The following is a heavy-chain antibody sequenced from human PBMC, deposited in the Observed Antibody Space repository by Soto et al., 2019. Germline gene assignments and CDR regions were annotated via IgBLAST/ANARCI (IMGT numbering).Heavy chain of an antibody. J-gene: IGHJ5*02. Sequence: PGGSLRLSCAASGFTVSNNYMSWVRQAPGKGLEWVSVIYSGGYTYYTDAVKGRFSISRHNSENTVYLQMNSLRTEDTAVYYYAKENRFDAWGQGTLVTVSS. CDR2: IYSGGYT. CDR3: AKENRFDA. V-gene: IGHV3-53*04. CDR1: GFTVSNNY.